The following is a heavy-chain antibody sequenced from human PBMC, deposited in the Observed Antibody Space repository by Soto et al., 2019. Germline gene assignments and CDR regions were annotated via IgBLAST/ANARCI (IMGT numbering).Heavy chain of an antibody. V-gene: IGHV3-23*01. D-gene: IGHD6-6*01. CDR2: ISGSGGST. Sequence: GGSLRLSCAASGFTFSSYAMSWVRQAPGKGLEWVSAISGSGGSTYYADSVKGRFTISRDNSKNTPYLQMNSLRAEDTAVYYCARAMAAPLYGTDVWGQGTTVTVSS. CDR3: ARAMAAPLYGTDV. CDR1: GFTFSSYA. J-gene: IGHJ6*02.